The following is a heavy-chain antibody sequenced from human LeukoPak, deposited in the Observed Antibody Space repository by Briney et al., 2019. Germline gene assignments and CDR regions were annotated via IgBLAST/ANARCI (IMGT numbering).Heavy chain of an antibody. J-gene: IGHJ4*02. CDR1: GGTFSSYA. Sequence: ASVKVSCKASGGTFSSYAISWVRQAPGQGLEWMGRIIPIFGTANYAQKFQGRVTITADKSTSTAYMELSSLRSEDTAVYYCARGPGGDGGNSAWGQGTLVTVSS. CDR3: ARGPGGDGGNSA. CDR2: IIPIFGTA. V-gene: IGHV1-69*06. D-gene: IGHD4-23*01.